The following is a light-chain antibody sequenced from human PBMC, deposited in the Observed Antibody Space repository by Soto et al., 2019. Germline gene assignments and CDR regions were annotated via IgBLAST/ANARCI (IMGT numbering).Light chain of an antibody. J-gene: IGLJ1*01. CDR2: EVS. CDR3: ISYTSSSTSYV. Sequence: QSVLTQPASVSGSPGQSITISCTGASSDVGGYNYVAWYQQHPGKVPRLMIYEVSNRPSGVSNRFSGSKYGSTASLTISGLQAEDEADYYCISYTSSSTSYVFGTGTKVPS. V-gene: IGLV2-14*01. CDR1: SSDVGGYNY.